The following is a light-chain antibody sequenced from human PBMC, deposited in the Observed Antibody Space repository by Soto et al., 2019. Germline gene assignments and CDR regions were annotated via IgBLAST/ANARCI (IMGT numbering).Light chain of an antibody. CDR1: QSVSTN. J-gene: IGKJ1*01. V-gene: IGKV3-15*01. CDR2: GAF. Sequence: RVMTQSPATLSVSPGERATLSCRASQSVSTNLAWYQQKPGQAPRLLIYGAFTRATGIPARFSGSGSGTEFTLTISNLQSEDFAVYYCQQYNNWPRTFGQGTKVEIK. CDR3: QQYNNWPRT.